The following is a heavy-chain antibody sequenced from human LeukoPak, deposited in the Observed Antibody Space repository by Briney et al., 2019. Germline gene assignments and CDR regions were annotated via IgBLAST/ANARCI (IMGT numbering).Heavy chain of an antibody. CDR3: ARGYCSGGSCYWFDP. J-gene: IGHJ5*02. Sequence: GESLKISCKGSGYSFTSYWIGWVRQMPGKGLEWMGIIYPGDSDTRYSPSFQGQVTISADKSISTAYLQWSSLKASDTAMYYCARGYCSGGSCYWFDPWGQGTLVTVSS. D-gene: IGHD2-15*01. CDR1: GYSFTSYW. V-gene: IGHV5-51*01. CDR2: IYPGDSDT.